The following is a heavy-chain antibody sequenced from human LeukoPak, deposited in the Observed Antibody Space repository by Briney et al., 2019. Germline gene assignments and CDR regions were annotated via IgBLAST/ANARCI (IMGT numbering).Heavy chain of an antibody. CDR3: ARWGGYHYGPPYWYFDL. CDR2: IYPGDSGT. V-gene: IGHV5-51*01. Sequence: GESLKISCKGSGYIFSSYCVGCVRQMPGKGLEWMGIIYPGDSGTRYSPSFQGQVTISAHKSLSTAYLQWSSLKASDTAMYYCARWGGYHYGPPYWYFDLWGRGTLVTVSS. D-gene: IGHD5-18*01. CDR1: GYIFSSYC. J-gene: IGHJ2*01.